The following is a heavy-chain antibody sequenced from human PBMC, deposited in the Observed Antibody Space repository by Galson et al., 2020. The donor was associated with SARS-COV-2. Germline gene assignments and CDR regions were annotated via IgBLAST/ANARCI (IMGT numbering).Heavy chain of an antibody. J-gene: IGHJ4*01. V-gene: IGHV4-39*01. Sequence: ETSETLSLTCSVSGGSIDDTHYHWVWVRQSPAMGLESVATIHYTGSTSYNPSLRSRVTISVDTSKNQFSLKLTSVIAADTAVYYCAGQTGDYADYWGHGTLVTVSS. D-gene: IGHD7-27*01. CDR2: IHYTGST. CDR1: GGSIDDTHYH. CDR3: AGQTGDYADY.